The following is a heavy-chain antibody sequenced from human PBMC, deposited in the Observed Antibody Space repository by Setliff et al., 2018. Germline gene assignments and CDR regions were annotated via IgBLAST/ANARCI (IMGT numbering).Heavy chain of an antibody. Sequence: GESLKISCAASGLTFSSYAMSWVRQAPGKGLEWVSAISGSGGSTYYADSVKGRFIVSRDNSKNTLYLQMNSLRVDDTAIYYCAKELSMAYGNDWGLGTLVTVSS. V-gene: IGHV3-23*01. D-gene: IGHD1-1*01. CDR3: AKELSMAYGND. CDR1: GLTFSSYA. J-gene: IGHJ4*02. CDR2: ISGSGGST.